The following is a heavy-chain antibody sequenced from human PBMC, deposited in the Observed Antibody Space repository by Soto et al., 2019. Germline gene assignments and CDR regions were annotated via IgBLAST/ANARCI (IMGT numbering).Heavy chain of an antibody. CDR2: ISGSGGST. Sequence: EVQLLESGGGLVQPGGSLRLSCAASGFTFSSYAMSWVRQAPGKGLEWVSAISGSGGSTYYADSVKGRFTISRDNSKNTLYLQMNSLRAEDTAVYYCAKTPPGRWYHPDLYYFDYWGQGTLVTVSS. J-gene: IGHJ4*02. D-gene: IGHD6-13*01. CDR1: GFTFSSYA. CDR3: AKTPPGRWYHPDLYYFDY. V-gene: IGHV3-23*01.